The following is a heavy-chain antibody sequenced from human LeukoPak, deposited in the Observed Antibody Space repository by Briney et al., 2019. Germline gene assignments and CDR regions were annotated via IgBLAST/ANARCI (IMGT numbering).Heavy chain of an antibody. CDR3: ARGLPYGSGSYFAPYYMDV. J-gene: IGHJ6*03. V-gene: IGHV4-34*01. CDR2: INHSGST. D-gene: IGHD3-10*01. CDR1: GGSFSGYY. Sequence: SETLSLTCAVYGGSFSGYYWSWIRQPPGKGLEWIGEINHSGSTDYNPSLKSRVTISVDTSKNQFSLKLSSVTAADTAVYYCARGLPYGSGSYFAPYYMDVWGKGTTVTVSS.